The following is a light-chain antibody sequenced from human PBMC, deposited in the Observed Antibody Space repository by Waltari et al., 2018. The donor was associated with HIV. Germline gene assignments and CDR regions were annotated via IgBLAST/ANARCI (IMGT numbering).Light chain of an antibody. CDR3: QQYGGSPLT. CDR1: QGVSSSN. V-gene: IGKV3-20*01. CDR2: GAS. J-gene: IGKJ1*01. Sequence: IALTQSPGTLSLSPGERATLPCRASQGVSSSNLAWYQQDPGQAPRLLIYGASSKATGIPDRFSGSESGTDFTLTISRLEPEDFAVYYCQQYGGSPLTFGQGTNVEI.